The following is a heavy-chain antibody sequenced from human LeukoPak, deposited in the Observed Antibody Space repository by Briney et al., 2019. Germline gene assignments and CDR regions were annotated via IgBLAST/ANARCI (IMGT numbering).Heavy chain of an antibody. CDR1: GFIFSSYW. Sequence: GGSLRLSCAASGFIFSSYWMHWVRHAPGKGLAWVSRINTDGSSTSYADSVKGRFTISRDNAKNSLYLQMNSLRAEDTAVYYCARDLGGHSSSWFDPWGQGTLVTVSS. CDR2: INTDGSST. CDR3: ARDLGGHSSSWFDP. V-gene: IGHV3-74*01. J-gene: IGHJ5*02. D-gene: IGHD6-13*01.